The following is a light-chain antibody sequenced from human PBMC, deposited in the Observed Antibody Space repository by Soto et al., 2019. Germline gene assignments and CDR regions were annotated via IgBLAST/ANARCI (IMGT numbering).Light chain of an antibody. V-gene: IGKV3-15*01. Sequence: EIVMTQSPATLSVSPGERATLSCRASQSVSSNLAWYQQKPGQAPGLLISGASTRATGIPDRFSGSGSGTEFTLTISSLQSEDFAVYYCQQYNNWPALTFGGGTKVEIK. CDR1: QSVSSN. CDR2: GAS. J-gene: IGKJ4*01. CDR3: QQYNNWPALT.